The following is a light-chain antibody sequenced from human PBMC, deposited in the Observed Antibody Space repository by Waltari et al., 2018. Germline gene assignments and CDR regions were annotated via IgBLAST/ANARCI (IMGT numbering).Light chain of an antibody. CDR1: QDITNC. J-gene: IGKJ1*01. CDR3: QQCDNLPWT. V-gene: IGKV1-33*01. CDR2: DAS. Sequence: DIQMTQSPSSLSASVGDRVTITCQASQDITNCLTWYQQRPGKAPKLLIYDASNLETVVPSRFRGGGSGTDFTFTISSLQPEDIATYYCQQCDNLPWTFGQGTKVEIK.